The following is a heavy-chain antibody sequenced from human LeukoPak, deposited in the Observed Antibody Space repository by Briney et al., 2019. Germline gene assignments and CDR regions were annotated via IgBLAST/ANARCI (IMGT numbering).Heavy chain of an antibody. J-gene: IGHJ2*01. D-gene: IGHD6-13*01. CDR2: IYYNGIT. CDR3: ARDLPRGLIGAGTGLYFDL. V-gene: IGHV4-59*01. CDR1: GGSISSYY. Sequence: ETLSLTCTVSGGSISSYYWSWIRQPPGKGLEWIGYIYYNGITNYNPSLKSRVTISVDTSKNQFSLKLSSVTAADTAVYYCARDLPRGLIGAGTGLYFDLWGRGTLVTVSS.